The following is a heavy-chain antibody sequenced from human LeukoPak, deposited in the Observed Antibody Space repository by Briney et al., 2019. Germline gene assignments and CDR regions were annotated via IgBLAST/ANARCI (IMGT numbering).Heavy chain of an antibody. Sequence: PGGSLRLSCAASGFTFSSYWMSWVRQAPGKGLEWVANIKQDGSEKYYVDSVKGRFTISRDNAKNSLYLQMNSLRAEDTAVYYCARDRYYDFWSGSPFDYWGQGTLVTVSS. CDR3: ARDRYYDFWSGSPFDY. D-gene: IGHD3-3*01. CDR2: IKQDGSEK. J-gene: IGHJ4*02. CDR1: GFTFSSYW. V-gene: IGHV3-7*01.